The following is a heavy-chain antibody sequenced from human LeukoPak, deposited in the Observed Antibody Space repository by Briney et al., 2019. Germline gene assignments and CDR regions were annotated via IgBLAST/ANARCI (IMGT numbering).Heavy chain of an antibody. CDR3: AREYGRSGYYTGGY. D-gene: IGHD3-3*01. Sequence: GGSLRLSCAASGFTFSSYSMNWVRQAPGKGLEWVSYISSSSSTIYYADSVKGRFTISRDNSKNTLYLQMNSLRAEDTAVYYCAREYGRSGYYTGGYWGQGTLVTVSS. CDR1: GFTFSSYS. CDR2: ISSSSSTI. J-gene: IGHJ4*02. V-gene: IGHV3-48*01.